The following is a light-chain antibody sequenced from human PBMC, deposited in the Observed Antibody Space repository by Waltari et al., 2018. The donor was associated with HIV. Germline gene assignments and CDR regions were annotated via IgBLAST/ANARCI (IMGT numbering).Light chain of an antibody. CDR1: NIGSNL. CDR2: GDT. J-gene: IGLJ3*02. Sequence: SYELTQPLSVSVALGQTARVTCGGNNIGSNLVHWYQQKSGQAPVLVMYGDTNRPSGIPERFSGSNSGNTATLTISRAQAGDEADYYCQVWDSSTGNLFGGGTKLTVL. V-gene: IGLV3-9*01. CDR3: QVWDSSTGNL.